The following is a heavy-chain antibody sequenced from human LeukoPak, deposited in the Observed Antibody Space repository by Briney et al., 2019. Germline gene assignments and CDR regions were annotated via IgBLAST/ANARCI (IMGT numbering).Heavy chain of an antibody. CDR1: GFTFSSYG. D-gene: IGHD4-17*01. J-gene: IGHJ4*02. Sequence: HTGTSLRLSCAASGFTFSSYGMHWVRQAPGKGLEGVAVISYDGSNKYYADSVKGRFTISRDNSKNPLYLQMNSLRAEDTAVYYCAKVPTVTTTPTLEYWGQGTLVTVSS. V-gene: IGHV3-30*18. CDR2: ISYDGSNK. CDR3: AKVPTVTTTPTLEY.